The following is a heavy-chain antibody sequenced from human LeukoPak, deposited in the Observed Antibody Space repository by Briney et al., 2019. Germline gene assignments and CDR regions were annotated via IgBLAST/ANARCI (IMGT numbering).Heavy chain of an antibody. CDR1: GYTFTDYY. V-gene: IGHV1-2*06. CDR3: ARAPLGYNWFDP. D-gene: IGHD3-10*01. CDR2: INPNSGGT. Sequence: ASVKVSCKASGYTFTDYYIQWMRQAPGQGLEWMGRINPNSGGTNYAQKFQGRVTMTKDTSISTGYMELSRLRSDDTAVYYCARAPLGYNWFDPWGQGTLVTVSS. J-gene: IGHJ5*02.